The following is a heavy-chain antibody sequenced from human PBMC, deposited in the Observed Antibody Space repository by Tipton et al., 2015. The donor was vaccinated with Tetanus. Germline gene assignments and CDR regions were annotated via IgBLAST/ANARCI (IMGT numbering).Heavy chain of an antibody. V-gene: IGHV4-39*01. J-gene: IGHJ5*02. Sequence: LRLSCTVSGGSISDKKYYWGWIRQTPGKGLEWIASIYFEGSTYYSPSLKSRVTIAVVTAQNLFSLRLSSVTAADTAVYYCARHLYGYWFDPWGQGALVTVSS. CDR2: IYFEGST. CDR3: ARHLYGYWFDP. D-gene: IGHD3-10*01. CDR1: GGSISDKKYY.